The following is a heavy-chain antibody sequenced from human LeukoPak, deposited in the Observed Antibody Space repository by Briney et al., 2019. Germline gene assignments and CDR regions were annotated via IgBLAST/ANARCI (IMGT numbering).Heavy chain of an antibody. CDR1: GFTFSTYC. V-gene: IGHV3-21*01. CDR3: AGDIVATIGGLYYYYYGMDV. Sequence: PGGSLRLSCAGSGFTFSTYCIHWVRQAPGKGLEWVSSISSSSSYIYYADSVKGRFTISRDSAKNSLYLQMNSLRAEDTAVYYCAGDIVATIGGLYYYYYGMDVWGQGTTVTVSS. CDR2: ISSSSSYI. D-gene: IGHD5-12*01. J-gene: IGHJ6*02.